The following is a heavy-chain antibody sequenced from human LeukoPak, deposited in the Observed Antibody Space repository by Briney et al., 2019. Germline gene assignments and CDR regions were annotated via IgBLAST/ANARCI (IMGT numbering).Heavy chain of an antibody. Sequence: PGGSLRLSCAASGFTFSSYAMSWVRQAPGKGLEWVSAISGSGGSTYYADSVKGRFTISRVNSKNTLYLQMNSLRAEDTAVYYCAKQEKYCSSTSCYNYYYYGMDVWGQGTTVTVSS. J-gene: IGHJ6*02. V-gene: IGHV3-23*01. CDR1: GFTFSSYA. CDR2: ISGSGGST. D-gene: IGHD2-2*02. CDR3: AKQEKYCSSTSCYNYYYYGMDV.